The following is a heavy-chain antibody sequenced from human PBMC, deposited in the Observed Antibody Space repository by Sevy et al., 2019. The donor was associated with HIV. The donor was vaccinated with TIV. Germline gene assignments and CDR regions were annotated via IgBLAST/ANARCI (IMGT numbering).Heavy chain of an antibody. CDR2: INPNSGGT. D-gene: IGHD3-10*01. V-gene: IGHV1-2*06. CDR1: GYTFTGYY. CDR3: ARGDYYGSGSYYY. Sequence: ASVKVSCKASGYTFTGYYMHWLRQAPGQGLEWMGRINPNSGGTNYTQKFQGRVTMTRDTSISTAYMELSRLRSDDTAVYYCARGDYYGSGSYYYWGQGTLVTVSS. J-gene: IGHJ4*02.